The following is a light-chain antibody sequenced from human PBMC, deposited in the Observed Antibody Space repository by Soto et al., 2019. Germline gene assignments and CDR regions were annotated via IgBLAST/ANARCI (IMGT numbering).Light chain of an antibody. CDR1: QSVNSNY. J-gene: IGKJ1*01. CDR3: QQYGSSPTWT. V-gene: IGKV3-20*01. Sequence: EIVLTQSPVTLSLSPGERATLSCRASQSVNSNYLAWYQQKPGQAPRLLIYGASTRATGIPDRFSGSGSGTDFTLTISRLEPEDSAVYYCQQYGSSPTWTFGQGTKVDIK. CDR2: GAS.